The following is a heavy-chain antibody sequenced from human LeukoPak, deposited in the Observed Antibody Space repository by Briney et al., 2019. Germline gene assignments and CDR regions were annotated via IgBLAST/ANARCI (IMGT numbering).Heavy chain of an antibody. V-gene: IGHV3-21*01. CDR1: GFTFSSYS. CDR2: ISSSSSYI. CDR3: AREGRRLRFRYFDL. D-gene: IGHD5-12*01. J-gene: IGHJ2*01. Sequence: EGSLRLSCAASGFTFSSYSMNWVRQAPGKGLEWVSSISSSSSYIYYADSVKGRFTISRDNAKNSLYLQMNSLRAEDTAVYYCAREGRRLRFRYFDLWGRGTLVTVSS.